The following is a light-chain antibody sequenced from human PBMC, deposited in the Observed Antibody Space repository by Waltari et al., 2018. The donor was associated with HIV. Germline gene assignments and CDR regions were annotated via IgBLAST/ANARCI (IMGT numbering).Light chain of an antibody. CDR2: LTS. Sequence: EIDLNQSAFPLPVTPGEPASVSCYTRQGLRHSNGHDYVDWYVQRPGQSPQLLIYLTSNRAPGVPDRFSGSGSGTEFTLKISRVQAEDAGVYYCMQALQIPWTFGRGARLEIK. J-gene: IGKJ1*01. CDR3: MQALQIPWT. CDR1: QGLRHSNGHDY. V-gene: IGKV2-28*01.